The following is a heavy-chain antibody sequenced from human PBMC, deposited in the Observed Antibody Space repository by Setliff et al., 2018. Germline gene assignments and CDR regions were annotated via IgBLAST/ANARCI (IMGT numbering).Heavy chain of an antibody. D-gene: IGHD2-15*01. J-gene: IGHJ5*02. CDR2: IRSKAYGGTT. CDR3: TTDCSGARCSS. V-gene: IGHV3-49*04. CDR1: GFTFGDYA. Sequence: PGGSLRLSCTASGFTFGDYAMSWVRQAPGKGLEWVGFIRSKAYGGTTEYAASVKGRFTISRDDSENTLYLQLNSLKTEDTAVYYCTTDCSGARCSSWGQGTLVTVSS.